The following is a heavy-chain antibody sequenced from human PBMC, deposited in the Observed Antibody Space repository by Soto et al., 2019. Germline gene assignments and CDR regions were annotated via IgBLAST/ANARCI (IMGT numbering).Heavy chain of an antibody. V-gene: IGHV3-33*01. J-gene: IGHJ6*02. Sequence: PGGSLRLSCAASGFTFSSYGMHWVRQAPGKGLEWVAVIWYDGSNKYYADSVKGRFTISRDNSKNTLYLQMNSLRAEDTAVYYCARATSSWSQYYYYYGMDVWGQGTTVTVSS. CDR3: ARATSSWSQYYYYYGMDV. D-gene: IGHD6-13*01. CDR1: GFTFSSYG. CDR2: IWYDGSNK.